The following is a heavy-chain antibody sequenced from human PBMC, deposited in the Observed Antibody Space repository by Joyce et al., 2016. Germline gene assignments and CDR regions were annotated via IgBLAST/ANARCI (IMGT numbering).Heavy chain of an antibody. CDR1: GFTFSSYS. V-gene: IGHV3-21*02. CDR3: ARVVRGFCSGGSCYTDH. CDR2: MGASGSRI. J-gene: IGHJ4*02. D-gene: IGHD2-15*01. Sequence: QLVESGGGLVKPGGSLRLSCAASGFTFSSYSMNWVRQAPGKGLGWLSSMGASGSRIYYTDSVNGRFTISRDNAKNSLFLQLNSLRAEDTAVYYCARVVRGFCSGGSCYTDHWGQGILVTVSS.